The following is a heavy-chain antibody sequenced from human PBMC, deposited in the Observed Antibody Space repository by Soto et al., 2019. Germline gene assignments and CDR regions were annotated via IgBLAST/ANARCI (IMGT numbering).Heavy chain of an antibody. CDR3: ARRPSNYYGVDV. J-gene: IGHJ6*02. Sequence: GESLKISCKGFGYTFTNYWVAWVRQMPGKGLEWMGIIYPYDSDTRYSPSFQGQVTLSADKSINPAYLQWNSLEASDTAMYYCARRPSNYYGVDVWGQGTTVTVSS. CDR2: IYPYDSDT. CDR1: GYTFTNYW. V-gene: IGHV5-51*01.